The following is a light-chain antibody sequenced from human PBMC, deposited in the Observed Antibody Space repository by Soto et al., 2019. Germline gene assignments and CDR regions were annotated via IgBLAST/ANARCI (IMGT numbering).Light chain of an antibody. CDR3: QQSYSAPPYT. J-gene: IGKJ2*01. CDR2: AAS. CDR1: QSISIY. V-gene: IGKV1-39*01. Sequence: DIQMTQSPSSLSASVGDRVILTCRASQSISIYLNWYQQKPGKAPNLLIYAASTLQTGVPSRFSGSGSGTDFTLSISSLQPEDFATYYCQQSYSAPPYTFGKGTKLEIK.